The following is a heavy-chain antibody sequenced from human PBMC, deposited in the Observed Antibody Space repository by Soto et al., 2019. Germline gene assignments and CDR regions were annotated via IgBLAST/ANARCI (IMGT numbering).Heavy chain of an antibody. Sequence: QVQLVQSGAEVKKPGASVKVSCKASGYTFTSYYMHWVRQAPGQGLEWMGIINPSGGSTSYAQKFQGRVTLTRDTSTSTVYMELSSLRSYDTAVYYCARVESYGSWSNYYGMDVWGQGTTVTVSS. CDR3: ARVESYGSWSNYYGMDV. CDR2: INPSGGST. D-gene: IGHD3-10*01. V-gene: IGHV1-46*01. J-gene: IGHJ6*02. CDR1: GYTFTSYY.